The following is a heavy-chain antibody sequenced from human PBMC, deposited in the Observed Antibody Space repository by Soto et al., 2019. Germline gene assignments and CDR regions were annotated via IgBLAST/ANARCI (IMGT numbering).Heavy chain of an antibody. CDR2: IYYSGST. D-gene: IGHD2-2*01. CDR3: ARWVPYCSSTSCPLHWFDP. J-gene: IGHJ5*02. V-gene: IGHV4-59*01. CDR1: GGSISSFY. Sequence: PSETLSLTCTVSGGSISSFYWSWIRQPPGKGLEWIGYIYYSGSTNYNPSLKSRVTISVDTSKNQFSLKLSSVTAADTAVYYCARWVPYCSSTSCPLHWFDPWGQGTLVTVSS.